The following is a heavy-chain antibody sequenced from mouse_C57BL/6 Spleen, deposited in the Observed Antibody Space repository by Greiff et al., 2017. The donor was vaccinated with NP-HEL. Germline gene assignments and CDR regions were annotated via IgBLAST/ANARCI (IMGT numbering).Heavy chain of an antibody. J-gene: IGHJ2*01. CDR2: FYPGSGSI. Sequence: QVQLQQSGAELVKPGASVKLSCKASGYTFTEYTIHWVKQRSGQGLEWIGWFYPGSGSIKYNEKFKDKATLTADKSSSTVYMELNILTSEDSAVYFFARSGPSFITTVVPYFDYWGQGTTLTVSS. CDR1: GYTFTEYT. CDR3: ARSGPSFITTVVPYFDY. D-gene: IGHD1-1*01. V-gene: IGHV1-62-2*01.